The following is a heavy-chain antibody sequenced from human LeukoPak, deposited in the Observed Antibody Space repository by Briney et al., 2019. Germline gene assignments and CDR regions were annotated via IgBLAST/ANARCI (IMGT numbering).Heavy chain of an antibody. V-gene: IGHV3-23*01. D-gene: IGHD6-13*01. CDR2: ISGSGGST. CDR1: GFTFSSYA. CDR3: AKQEEQRLVRGAFDY. Sequence: GGSLRLSCAASGFTFSSYAMSWVRQAPGKGLEWVSAISGSGGSTYYADSVKGRFTISRDNSKNTLYLQMNSLRAEDTAVYYCAKQEEQRLVRGAFDYWGQGTLVTVSS. J-gene: IGHJ4*02.